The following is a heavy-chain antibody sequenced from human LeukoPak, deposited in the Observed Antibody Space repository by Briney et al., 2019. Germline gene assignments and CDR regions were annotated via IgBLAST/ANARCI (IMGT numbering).Heavy chain of an antibody. J-gene: IGHJ3*02. CDR3: AKDKDSSGYDAFDI. CDR2: ISWNSGSI. CDR1: GFTFDDYA. D-gene: IGHD6-19*01. V-gene: IGHV3-9*01. Sequence: PGGSLRLSCAASGFTFDDYAMPGVRQAPGKGLGWVSGISWNSGSIGYADSVKGRFTISRDNAKNSLYLQMNSLRAEDTALYYCAKDKDSSGYDAFDIWGQGTMVTVSS.